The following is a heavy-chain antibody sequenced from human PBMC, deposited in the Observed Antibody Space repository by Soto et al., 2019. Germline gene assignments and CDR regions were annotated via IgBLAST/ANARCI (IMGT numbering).Heavy chain of an antibody. CDR3: ASLHLYSSGWYYFDY. CDR1: GYTFTSYA. V-gene: IGHV1-3*01. CDR2: INAGNGNT. Sequence: ASVKVSCKASGYTFTSYAMHWVRQAPGQRLEWMGWINAGNGNTKYSQKLQGRVTITRDTSASTAYMELSSLRSEDTAVYYCASLHLYSSGWYYFDYWGQGTLVTVSS. J-gene: IGHJ4*02. D-gene: IGHD6-19*01.